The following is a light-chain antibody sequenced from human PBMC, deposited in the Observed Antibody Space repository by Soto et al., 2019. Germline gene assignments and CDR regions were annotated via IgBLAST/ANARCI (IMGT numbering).Light chain of an antibody. CDR1: QSISSY. CDR2: AAS. V-gene: IGKV1-39*01. Sequence: DIQMTQSPSSLSASVGDRVTITCRASQSISSYLNWYQQKPGKAPKLPIYAASSLQSGVPSRFSGSGSGTDFTLTISSLQPEDFATYYCQQSYSTWTFGQVTTVEIK. CDR3: QQSYSTWT. J-gene: IGKJ1*01.